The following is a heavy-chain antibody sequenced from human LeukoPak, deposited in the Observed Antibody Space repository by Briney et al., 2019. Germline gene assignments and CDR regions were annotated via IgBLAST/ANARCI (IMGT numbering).Heavy chain of an antibody. CDR2: ISGSGGST. CDR3: AKADAIVVVIRPYI. D-gene: IGHD3-22*01. CDR1: GFTFSTYA. J-gene: IGHJ3*02. Sequence: GALRLSCAASGFTFSTYAIIWVRQAPGKGLEWVSAISGSGGSTYYADSVKGRFTISRDNSKNTLYLQMNSLRAEDTAVYYCAKADAIVVVIRPYIWGQGTMVTVSS. V-gene: IGHV3-23*01.